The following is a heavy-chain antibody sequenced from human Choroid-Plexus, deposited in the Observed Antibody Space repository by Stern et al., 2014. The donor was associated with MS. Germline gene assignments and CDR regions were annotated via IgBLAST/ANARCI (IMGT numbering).Heavy chain of an antibody. J-gene: IGHJ5*02. CDR2: VSYDGSNK. Sequence: VQLVESGGGVVQPGRPLRLSCVASGFTFGSCAMHWVRQAPGKGLELGAGVSYDGSNKYYADSVKGRFTISRDNSQNTLYMQMSSLRPEDTAVYYCAKDRQYLTYFFDHWGQGSLVTVSS. V-gene: IGHV3-30*18. CDR1: GFTFGSCA. CDR3: AKDRQYLTYFFDH. D-gene: IGHD2/OR15-2a*01.